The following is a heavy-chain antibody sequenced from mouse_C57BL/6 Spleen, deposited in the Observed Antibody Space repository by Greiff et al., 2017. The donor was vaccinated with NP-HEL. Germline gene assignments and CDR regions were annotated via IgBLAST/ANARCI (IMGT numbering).Heavy chain of an antibody. J-gene: IGHJ2*01. Sequence: EVKVVESEGGLVQPGSSMKLSCTASGFTFSDYYMAWVRQVPEKGLEWVANINYDGSSTYYLDSLKSRFIISRDNAKNILYLQMSSLKSEDTATYYCARFTTVFDYWGQGTTLTVSS. CDR1: GFTFSDYY. CDR2: INYDGSST. V-gene: IGHV5-16*01. CDR3: ARFTTVFDY. D-gene: IGHD1-1*01.